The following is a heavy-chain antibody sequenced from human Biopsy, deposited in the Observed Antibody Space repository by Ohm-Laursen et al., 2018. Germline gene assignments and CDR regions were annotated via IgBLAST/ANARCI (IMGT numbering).Heavy chain of an antibody. Sequence: GTLSLTCGVSGGSVRGYYWSWIRQPPGKGLECIGNIHHSGSTNYNPSLKSRLTISVDTSKNQFSLKLSTVTAADTAVYYCARMDCSGGSCHYYSYGMDVWGQGTTVTVSS. CDR2: IHHSGST. CDR1: GGSVRGYY. CDR3: ARMDCSGGSCHYYSYGMDV. D-gene: IGHD2-15*01. J-gene: IGHJ6*02. V-gene: IGHV4-4*09.